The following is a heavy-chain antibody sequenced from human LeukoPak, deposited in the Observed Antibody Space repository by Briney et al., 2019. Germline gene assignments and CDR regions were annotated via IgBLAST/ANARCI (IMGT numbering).Heavy chain of an antibody. J-gene: IGHJ5*02. CDR1: GGSISSYY. D-gene: IGHD3-22*01. CDR3: ARGYGYYYGDWFDP. V-gene: IGHV4-34*01. Sequence: KPSETLSLTCTVSGGSISSYYWSWIRQPPGKGLEWIGEINHSGSTNYNPSLKSRVTISVDTSKNQFSLKLSSVTAADTAVYYCARGYGYYYGDWFDPWGQGTLVTVSS. CDR2: INHSGST.